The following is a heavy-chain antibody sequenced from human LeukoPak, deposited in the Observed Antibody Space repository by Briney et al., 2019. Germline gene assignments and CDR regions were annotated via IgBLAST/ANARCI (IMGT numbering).Heavy chain of an antibody. J-gene: IGHJ6*02. CDR1: GFTFSSYA. V-gene: IGHV3-23*01. D-gene: IGHD2-2*02. CDR3: AKDSPGLPAAIVDYYYYYGMDV. CDR2: TSGSGGST. Sequence: GGSLRLSCAAPGFTFSSYAMSWVRQAPGKGLEWVSGTSGSGGSTYYADSVKGRFTISRDNSKNTLYLQMNSLRAEDTAVYYCAKDSPGLPAAIVDYYYYYGMDVWGQGTTVTVSS.